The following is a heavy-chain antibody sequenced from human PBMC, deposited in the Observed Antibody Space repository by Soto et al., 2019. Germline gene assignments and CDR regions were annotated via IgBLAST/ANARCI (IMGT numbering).Heavy chain of an antibody. D-gene: IGHD2-15*01. CDR3: ARAPDCSGGSCYLSNAFDI. CDR2: ISSSSSTI. CDR1: GFTFSSYS. V-gene: IGHV3-48*01. Sequence: GGSLRLSCAASGFTFSSYSMNWVRQAPGKGLEWVSYISSSSSTIYYADSVKGRFTISRDNAKNSLYLQMNSLRAEDTAVYYYARAPDCSGGSCYLSNAFDIWGQGTMVTVSS. J-gene: IGHJ3*02.